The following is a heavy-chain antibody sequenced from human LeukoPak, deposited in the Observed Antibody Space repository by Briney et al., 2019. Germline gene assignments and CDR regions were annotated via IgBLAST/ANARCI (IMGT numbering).Heavy chain of an antibody. V-gene: IGHV3-7*01. J-gene: IGHJ5*02. Sequence: PGGSLRLSCAASGFTFSSYWMSWVRQAPGKGLEWVANIKQDGSEKYYVDSVKGRFTISRDNAKNSLYLQMNSLRAEDTAVYYCARDPPRVDYYDSSGYYPWGQGTLVTVSS. CDR3: ARDPPRVDYYDSSGYYP. CDR1: GFTFSSYW. CDR2: IKQDGSEK. D-gene: IGHD3-22*01.